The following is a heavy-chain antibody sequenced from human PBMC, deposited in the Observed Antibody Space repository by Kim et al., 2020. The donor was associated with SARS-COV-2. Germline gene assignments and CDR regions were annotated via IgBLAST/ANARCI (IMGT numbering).Heavy chain of an antibody. CDR1: GFTFSSYS. J-gene: IGHJ4*02. CDR2: ISSSSSYI. Sequence: GGSLTLSCAASGFTFSSYSMNWVRQAPGKGLEWVSSISSSSSYIYYADSVKGRFTISRDNDKNSLYLQMNRLRAEDTAVYYCVQGGSYKNWGQGILVTVSS. V-gene: IGHV3-21*01. D-gene: IGHD1-26*01. CDR3: VQGGSYKN.